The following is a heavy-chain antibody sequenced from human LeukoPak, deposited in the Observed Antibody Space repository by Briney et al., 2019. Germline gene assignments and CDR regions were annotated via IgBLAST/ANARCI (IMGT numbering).Heavy chain of an antibody. V-gene: IGHV1-18*01. Sequence: ASVTVSCKASGYTFTSYGISWVRQAPGQGLEWMGWISAYNGNTNYAQKLQGRVTMTTDTPTSTAYMELRSLRSDDTAVYYCARDYGSGWQVDYWGQGTLVTVSS. CDR1: GYTFTSYG. D-gene: IGHD6-19*01. CDR2: ISAYNGNT. CDR3: ARDYGSGWQVDY. J-gene: IGHJ4*02.